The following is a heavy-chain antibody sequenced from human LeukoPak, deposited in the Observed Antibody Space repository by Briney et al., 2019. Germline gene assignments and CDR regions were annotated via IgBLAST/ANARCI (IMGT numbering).Heavy chain of an antibody. V-gene: IGHV3-74*01. Sequence: SGGSLRLSCAASGFTFSSYWMHWVRQAPGKGLVWVSRINSDGSSTSYADSVKGRFTISRDNAKNTLYLQMNSLRAEDTAVYYCANQGGNSEALDYWGQGTLVTVSS. CDR1: GFTFSSYW. CDR2: INSDGSST. J-gene: IGHJ4*02. CDR3: ANQGGNSEALDY. D-gene: IGHD4-23*01.